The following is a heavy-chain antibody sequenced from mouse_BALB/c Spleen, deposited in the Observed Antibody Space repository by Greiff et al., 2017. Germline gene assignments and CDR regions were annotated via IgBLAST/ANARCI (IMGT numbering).Heavy chain of an antibody. CDR2: ISYSGST. Sequence: EVKLVESGPGLVKPSQSLSLTCTVTGYSITSDYAWNWIRQFPGNKLEWMGYISYSGSTSYNPSLKSRISTTRDTSKNQFFLQLNSVTTEDTATYYCARGDYDGYFDYWGQGTTLTVSS. CDR3: ARGDYDGYFDY. D-gene: IGHD1-1*02. V-gene: IGHV3-2*02. CDR1: GYSITSDYA. J-gene: IGHJ2*01.